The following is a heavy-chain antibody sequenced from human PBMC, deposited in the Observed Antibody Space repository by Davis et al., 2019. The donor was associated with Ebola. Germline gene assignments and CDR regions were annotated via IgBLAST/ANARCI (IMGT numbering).Heavy chain of an antibody. D-gene: IGHD6-19*01. J-gene: IGHJ4*02. V-gene: IGHV3-66*01. Sequence: GESLKISCAASGFTVSSNYMSWVRQAPGKGLEWVSVIYSGGNTYYADSVKGRFTISRDNAKNSLYLQMNSLRAEDTAVYYCARDPSRGSGWSFDYWGQGTLVTVSS. CDR1: GFTVSSNY. CDR3: ARDPSRGSGWSFDY. CDR2: IYSGGNT.